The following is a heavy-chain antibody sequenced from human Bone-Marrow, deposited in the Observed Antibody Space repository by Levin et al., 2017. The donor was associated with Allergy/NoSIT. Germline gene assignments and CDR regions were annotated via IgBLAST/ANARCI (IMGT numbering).Heavy chain of an antibody. CDR2: ISYSGNT. CDR3: ARHQITHYGMDV. D-gene: IGHD3-16*01. Sequence: RPSETLSLTCTVSGGSISSSIYHWGWIRQPPGKGLEWIGIISYSGNTYYNPSLKSRVTISVDTSKNQFSLKLSSVTAADTAVYYCARHQITHYGMDVWGQGTTVTVSS. J-gene: IGHJ6*02. CDR1: GGSISSSIYH. V-gene: IGHV4-39*01.